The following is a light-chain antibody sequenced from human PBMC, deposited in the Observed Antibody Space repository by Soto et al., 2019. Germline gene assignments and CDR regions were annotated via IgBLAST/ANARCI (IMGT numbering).Light chain of an antibody. CDR3: QVWDSSSDHPGV. CDR2: YDS. CDR1: NIGSKG. J-gene: IGLJ2*01. Sequence: SYELTQPPSVSVAPGKTARITCGGNNIGSKGVHWYQQKPGQAPVLVIYYDSDRPSGIPERFSGSNSGNTATPTISRVEAGDEADYHCQVWDSSSDHPGVFGGGTKLTVL. V-gene: IGLV3-21*04.